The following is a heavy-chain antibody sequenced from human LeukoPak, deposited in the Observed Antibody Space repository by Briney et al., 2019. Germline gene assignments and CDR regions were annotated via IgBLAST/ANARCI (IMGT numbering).Heavy chain of an antibody. D-gene: IGHD3-3*01. J-gene: IGHJ4*02. CDR1: GGSISSYH. CDR2: IYYSGST. V-gene: IGHV4-59*12. CDR3: ARDPTPITIFGVVTAVYFDY. Sequence: PSETLSLTCTVSGGSISSYHWSWIRQPPGKGLEWIGYIYYSGSTNYNPSLKSRVTMSVDTSKNQFSLKLSSVTAADTAVYYCARDPTPITIFGVVTAVYFDYWGQGTLVTVSS.